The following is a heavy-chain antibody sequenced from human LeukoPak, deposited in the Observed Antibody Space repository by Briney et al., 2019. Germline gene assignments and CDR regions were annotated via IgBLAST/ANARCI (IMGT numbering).Heavy chain of an antibody. D-gene: IGHD3-16*02. Sequence: GGSLRLSCAASGFTFSSYGMSWVRQAPGKGLEWVSSISSSSSYIYYADSVKGRFTISRDNAKNSLYLQMNSLRAEDTAVYYCARDLLGYNYHYMDVWGKGTTVTVSS. CDR1: GFTFSSYG. J-gene: IGHJ6*03. CDR2: ISSSSSYI. CDR3: ARDLLGYNYHYMDV. V-gene: IGHV3-21*01.